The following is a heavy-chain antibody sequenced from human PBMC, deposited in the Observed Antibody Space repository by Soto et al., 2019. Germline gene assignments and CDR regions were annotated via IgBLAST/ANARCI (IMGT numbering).Heavy chain of an antibody. CDR2: ISAYNGNT. CDR3: ARDLDSYGYYAMDV. Sequence: QVHLVQSGAEVKKPGASVKVSCKTSGYTFTTYGISWVRQAPGQGLEWMGWISAYNGNTNYAQKLQGRVTMTTDTSTSTAYMELRSLRSDDTAVYYCARDLDSYGYYAMDVWGQGTTVTVSS. V-gene: IGHV1-18*04. J-gene: IGHJ6*02. D-gene: IGHD5-18*01. CDR1: GYTFTTYG.